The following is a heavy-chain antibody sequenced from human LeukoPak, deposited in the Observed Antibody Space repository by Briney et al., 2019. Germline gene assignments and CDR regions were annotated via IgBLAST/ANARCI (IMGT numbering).Heavy chain of an antibody. CDR3: SRESTMIVVGRHY. V-gene: IGHV3-49*04. Sequence: GGSLRLSCTASGFTFGDCAMSWVRQAPGKGLEWVGFIRSKAYGGTTEYAASVKGRFTISRDDSKSIAYLQMNSLKTEDTAVYYCSRESTMIVVGRHYWGQGTLVTVSS. CDR2: IRSKAYGGTT. J-gene: IGHJ4*02. D-gene: IGHD3-22*01. CDR1: GFTFGDCA.